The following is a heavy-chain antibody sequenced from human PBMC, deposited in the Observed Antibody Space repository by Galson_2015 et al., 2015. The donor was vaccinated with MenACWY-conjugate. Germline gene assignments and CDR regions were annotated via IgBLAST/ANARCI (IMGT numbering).Heavy chain of an antibody. CDR3: ARLTGPYSYYFYYMDV. V-gene: IGHV5-51*01. CDR2: IYPGDSDS. D-gene: IGHD3-9*01. Sequence: QSGAEVKKPGEFLTISCKGSGYDFPTYWIAWVRQMPGKGLEWMGIIYPGDSDSTYSPSFQGQVTFSVDKSVTTAYLQWASLKASDTAIYYCARLTGPYSYYFYYMDVWGKGTTVTVS. CDR1: GYDFPTYW. J-gene: IGHJ6*03.